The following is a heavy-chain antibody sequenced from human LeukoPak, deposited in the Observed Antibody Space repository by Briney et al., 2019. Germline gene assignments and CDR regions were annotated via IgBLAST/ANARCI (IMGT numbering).Heavy chain of an antibody. J-gene: IGHJ4*02. CDR1: GYSFINYY. CDR3: ARDGTLAVAID. Sequence: GASVKVSCKASGYSFINYYIHWVRQAPGQGLEWMGWINPNSGGTNYAQKFQGRVTMTRDTSISTAYMELSRLRSDDTAVYYCARDGTLAVAIDWGQGTLVTVSS. V-gene: IGHV1-2*02. CDR2: INPNSGGT. D-gene: IGHD6-19*01.